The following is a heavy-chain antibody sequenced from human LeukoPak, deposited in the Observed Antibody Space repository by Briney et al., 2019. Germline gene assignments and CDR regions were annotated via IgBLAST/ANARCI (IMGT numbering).Heavy chain of an antibody. CDR2: IRYDGSNK. Sequence: GGSLRLSCAASGFTFSSYGMHWFRQAPVKGLEWVAFIRYDGSNKYYADSVKGRFTMSRDNSKNTLYLQMNSLRAEATAVYYCAKEQWSYSLFDYWGQGTLVTVSS. V-gene: IGHV3-30*02. CDR3: AKEQWSYSLFDY. D-gene: IGHD1-26*01. J-gene: IGHJ4*02. CDR1: GFTFSSYG.